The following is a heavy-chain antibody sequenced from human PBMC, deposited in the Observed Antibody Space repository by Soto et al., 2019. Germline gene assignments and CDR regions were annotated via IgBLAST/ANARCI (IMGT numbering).Heavy chain of an antibody. CDR1: GYTFTSYA. D-gene: IGHD2-15*01. J-gene: IGHJ5*02. Sequence: QVQLVQSGAEVKKPGASVKVSCKASGYTFTSYAMHWVRQAPGQRLEWMGWINAGNGNTQYSQKFQGRVTITRDTAESTAYMELSSLRSDDTAVYDCARARSPEGSGGSYNGGWFDPWGQGTLVTVSS. CDR3: ARARSPEGSGGSYNGGWFDP. V-gene: IGHV1-3*01. CDR2: INAGNGNT.